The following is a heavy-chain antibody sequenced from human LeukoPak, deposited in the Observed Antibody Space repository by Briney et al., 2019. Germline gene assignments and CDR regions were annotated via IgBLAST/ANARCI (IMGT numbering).Heavy chain of an antibody. CDR2: IHYDGRA. CDR3: AREVITPGDSDGFDL. J-gene: IGHJ3*01. D-gene: IGHD2-2*01. CDR1: GGSISSANHL. V-gene: IGHV4-30-4*08. Sequence: SQTLSLTCTVSGGSISSANHLWSWVRQSPGEGLEWIGYIHYDGRAHYNPSLKSLVSMSLDMSKNQFSLSLSSVTAAATAIYYCAREVITPGDSDGFDLWGQGTMVSVSS.